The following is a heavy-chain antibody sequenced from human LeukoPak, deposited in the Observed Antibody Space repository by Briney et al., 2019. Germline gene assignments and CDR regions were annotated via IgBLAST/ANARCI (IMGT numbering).Heavy chain of an antibody. CDR3: ARDRRYCSSTSCPPHGMDV. CDR1: GGTFSSYA. D-gene: IGHD2-2*01. CDR2: IIPILGIA. V-gene: IGHV1-69*04. Sequence: SVKVSCKASGGTFSSYAISWVRQAPGQALEWMGRIIPILGIANYAQKFQGRVTITADKSTSTAYMELSSLRSEDTAVYYCARDRRYCSSTSCPPHGMDVWGQGTTVTVSS. J-gene: IGHJ6*02.